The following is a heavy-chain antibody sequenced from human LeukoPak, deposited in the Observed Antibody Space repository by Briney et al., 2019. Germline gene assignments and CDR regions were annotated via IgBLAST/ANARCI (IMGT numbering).Heavy chain of an antibody. V-gene: IGHV3-23*01. D-gene: IGHD2-15*01. CDR2: ISGSGGST. CDR1: GFTFNSYA. J-gene: IGHJ4*02. Sequence: GGSLRLSCAASGFTFNSYAITWVRQAPGKGLEWVSGISGSGGSTYYADSVMGRFAISRDNSKNTLYLQMNSLRAEDTAVYYCAKEKDSSGYFDYWGQGTLVTVSS. CDR3: AKEKDSSGYFDY.